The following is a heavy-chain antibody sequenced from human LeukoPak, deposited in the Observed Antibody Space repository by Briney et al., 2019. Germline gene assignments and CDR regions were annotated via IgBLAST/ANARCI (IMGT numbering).Heavy chain of an antibody. V-gene: IGHV4-31*03. D-gene: IGHD3-22*01. CDR1: GGSISSGGHF. CDR2: IYYSGST. CDR3: TRDGPRSSGYPDT. J-gene: IGHJ5*02. Sequence: NPSQTLSLTCTVSGGSISSGGHFWSWVRQHPGKGLEWIGYIYYSGSTYYNPSLKSRVTISVDTSKNQFTLRLNSVTAADTAVYYCTRDGPRSSGYPDTWGQGTLVTVSS.